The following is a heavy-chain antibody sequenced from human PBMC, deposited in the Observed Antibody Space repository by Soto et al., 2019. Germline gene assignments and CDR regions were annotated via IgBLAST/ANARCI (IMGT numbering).Heavy chain of an antibody. J-gene: IGHJ4*02. CDR1: GYTFTNFG. Sequence: QVQLVQYGAEVKRPGASVKVSCTASGYTFTNFGVTWVRQAPGQGLEWMSWISPETGKTYCARKLQGRVTMTTDTSTNTAYMELGSLRSDDTAVYYCVRDLRDYGGDVGYFDYWGQGTLVIVSS. V-gene: IGHV1-18*01. CDR3: VRDLRDYGGDVGYFDY. CDR2: ISPETGKT. D-gene: IGHD2-21*02.